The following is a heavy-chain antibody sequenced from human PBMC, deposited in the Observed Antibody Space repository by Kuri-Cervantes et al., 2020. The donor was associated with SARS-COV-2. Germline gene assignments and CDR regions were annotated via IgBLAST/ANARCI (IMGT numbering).Heavy chain of an antibody. V-gene: IGHV3-30-3*01. CDR3: ARSAPPGIAAAGVDWYFDY. CDR2: ISYDGSNK. Sequence: GGSLRLSCAASGFTFSSYAMSWVRQAPGKGLEWVAVISYDGSNKYYADSVKGRFTISRDNSKNTLYLQVNSLRAEDTAVYYCARSAPPGIAAAGVDWYFDYWGQGTLVTVSS. J-gene: IGHJ4*02. D-gene: IGHD6-13*01. CDR1: GFTFSSYA.